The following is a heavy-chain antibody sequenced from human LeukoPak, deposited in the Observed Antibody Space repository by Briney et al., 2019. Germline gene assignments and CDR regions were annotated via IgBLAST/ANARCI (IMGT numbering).Heavy chain of an antibody. CDR1: GFTFSSYW. CDR3: ARDLTISVGPSWFDP. J-gene: IGHJ5*02. CDR2: IKQDGSEK. V-gene: IGHV3-7*01. Sequence: GGSLRLSCAASGFTFSSYWMSWVRQAPGKGLEWVANIKQDGSEKYYVDSVKGRFTISRDNAKNSLCLQMNSLRAEDTAVYYCARDLTISVGPSWFDPWGQGTLVTVSS. D-gene: IGHD3-3*01.